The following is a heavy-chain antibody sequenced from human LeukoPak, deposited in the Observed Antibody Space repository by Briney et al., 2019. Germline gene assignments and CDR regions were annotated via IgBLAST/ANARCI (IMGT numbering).Heavy chain of an antibody. CDR1: GGSISGYY. J-gene: IGHJ5*02. D-gene: IGHD6-6*01. Sequence: PSETLSLTCTVSGGSISGYYWSWIRQPAGKGLEWIGRIYTSGSTNYNPSLKSRVTISVDTSKNQFSLKVSSVTAADTAVYYCARHSSSSRGWFDPWGQGTLVTVSS. CDR3: ARHSSSSRGWFDP. V-gene: IGHV4-4*07. CDR2: IYTSGST.